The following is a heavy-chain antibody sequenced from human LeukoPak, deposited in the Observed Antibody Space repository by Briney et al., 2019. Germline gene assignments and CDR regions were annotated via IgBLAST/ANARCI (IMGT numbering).Heavy chain of an antibody. CDR2: INHSGST. V-gene: IGHV4-34*01. Sequence: SETLSLTCAVYGGSFSGYYWSWIRQPPGKGLEWIGEINHSGSTNYNPSLKSRVTISVDTSKNQFSLKLSSVTAADTAVYYCARVGVAGEFIPLGYWGQGTLVTVSS. J-gene: IGHJ4*02. CDR3: ARVGVAGEFIPLGY. CDR1: GGSFSGYY. D-gene: IGHD3-10*01.